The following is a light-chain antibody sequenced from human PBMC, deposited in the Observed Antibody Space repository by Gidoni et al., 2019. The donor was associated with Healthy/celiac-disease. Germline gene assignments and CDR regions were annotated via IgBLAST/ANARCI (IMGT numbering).Light chain of an antibody. V-gene: IGKV1D-12*01. CDR1: RVISSW. Sequence: DIQRTQSPSPASASVGDRVTINCPASRVISSWIAWYQQKPGKAPKLLLYAASSLQSGDPSRFSGSGSRTDCTLTISSLKPEDFAAYSCQQGNSFPLTFXGXTRVEIK. CDR2: AAS. CDR3: QQGNSFPLT. J-gene: IGKJ4*01.